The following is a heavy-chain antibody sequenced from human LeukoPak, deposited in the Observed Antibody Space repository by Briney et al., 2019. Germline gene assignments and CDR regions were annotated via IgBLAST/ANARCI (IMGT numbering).Heavy chain of an antibody. Sequence: SETLSLTCTVSGGSISSYYWSWIRQPPGKGLEWIGYIYYSGSTNYNPSLKSRVTISVDTSKNQFSLKLSSVTAADTAVYYCARGLGGNYYDSSGFDYWGQGTVVTVSS. D-gene: IGHD3-22*01. CDR3: ARGLGGNYYDSSGFDY. V-gene: IGHV4-59*01. J-gene: IGHJ4*02. CDR1: GGSISSYY. CDR2: IYYSGST.